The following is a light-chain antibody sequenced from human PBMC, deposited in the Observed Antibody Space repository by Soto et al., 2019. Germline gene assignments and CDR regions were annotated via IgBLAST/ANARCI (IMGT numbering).Light chain of an antibody. CDR3: QQYHSYPWT. CDR2: DAS. Sequence: DIQMTQSPSTLSASVGDRVTITCRASQSISSWLAWYQQKPGKAPELLIYDASSLVTGVPSRFSGSGSGTEFTLTISSLQPDDFATYYCQQYHSYPWTFGQGTKVDI. CDR1: QSISSW. V-gene: IGKV1-5*01. J-gene: IGKJ1*01.